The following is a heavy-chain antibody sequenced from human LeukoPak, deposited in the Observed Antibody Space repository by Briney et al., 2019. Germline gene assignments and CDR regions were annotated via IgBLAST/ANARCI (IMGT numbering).Heavy chain of an antibody. CDR3: AKAGIGVVGYFDY. CDR2: IRGSGGGT. Sequence: GGSLRLSCAASGFTFNSYAMSWVRQAPGKGLEWVSAIRGSGGGTHYADSVKGRFTISRDNSKNTLYLQMHSLRDEDTALCYCAKAGIGVVGYFDYWGQGTLVTVSS. J-gene: IGHJ4*02. V-gene: IGHV3-23*01. D-gene: IGHD6-19*01. CDR1: GFTFNSYA.